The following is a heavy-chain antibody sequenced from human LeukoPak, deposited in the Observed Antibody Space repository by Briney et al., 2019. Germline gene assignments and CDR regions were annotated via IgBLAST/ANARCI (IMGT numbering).Heavy chain of an antibody. CDR3: TTRRQDGC. D-gene: IGHD6-25*01. CDR1: GFTFSDAW. CDR2: IKSKIDGGTI. V-gene: IGHV3-15*01. J-gene: IGHJ4*02. Sequence: GGSLRLSCVGSGFTFSDAWIRWVRQAPGKGVEWVGRIKSKIDGGTIDYAAPVKGRFTISRDDSRNTLYLQMNSLKTEDTAVYYCTTRRQDGCWGQGTLVT.